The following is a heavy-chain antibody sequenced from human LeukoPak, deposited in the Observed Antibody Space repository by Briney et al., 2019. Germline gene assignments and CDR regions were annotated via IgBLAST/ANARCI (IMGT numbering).Heavy chain of an antibody. CDR2: INPSGGST. V-gene: IGHV1-46*01. J-gene: IGHJ4*02. D-gene: IGHD1-7*01. Sequence: ASVKVSCKASGYTFTSYYMHWVRQAPGQGLEWMGIINPSGGSTSYAQKFQGRVTMTRDTSTSTVYMELSSLRSEDTAVYYCARDPRYNWNYGLFDYWGQGTLVTVPS. CDR3: ARDPRYNWNYGLFDY. CDR1: GYTFTSYY.